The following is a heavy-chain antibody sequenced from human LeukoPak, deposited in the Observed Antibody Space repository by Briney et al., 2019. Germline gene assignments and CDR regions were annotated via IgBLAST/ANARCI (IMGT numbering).Heavy chain of an antibody. J-gene: IGHJ3*02. CDR2: ISYDGSNK. Sequence: GGSLRLSCAASGFTFNDYYMSWIRQAPGKGLEWVAVISYDGSNKHYADSVKGRLTISRDNSKNTMYLQMNSLRIEDTAVYYCARDRGWAFDIWGQGTMVTVSS. CDR3: ARDRGWAFDI. CDR1: GFTFNDYY. V-gene: IGHV3-30-3*01.